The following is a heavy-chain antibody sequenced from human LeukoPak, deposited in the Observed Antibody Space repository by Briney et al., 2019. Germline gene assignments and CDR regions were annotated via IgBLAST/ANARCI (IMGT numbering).Heavy chain of an antibody. CDR1: GFTFSSYS. CDR3: ARRVATAHDAFDI. CDR2: ISSSSSYI. Sequence: EGSLRLSCAASGFTFSSYSMNWVRQAPGKGPEWVSSISSSSSYIYFADSVKGRFTISRDNAKNSLYLQMNSLRAEDTAVYYCARRVATAHDAFDIWGQGTMVTVSS. D-gene: IGHD5-12*01. V-gene: IGHV3-21*01. J-gene: IGHJ3*02.